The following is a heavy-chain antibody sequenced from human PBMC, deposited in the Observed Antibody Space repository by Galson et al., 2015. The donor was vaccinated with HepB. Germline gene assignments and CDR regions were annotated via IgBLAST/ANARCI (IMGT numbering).Heavy chain of an antibody. CDR2: INPSGGST. CDR1: GYTFTSYY. J-gene: IGHJ4*02. D-gene: IGHD4-23*01. CDR3: ARAKVEYGGNWVRTDY. Sequence: SVKVSCKASGYTFTSYYMHWVRQAPGQGLEWMGIINPSGGSTSYAQKFQGRVTMTRDTSTSTVYMELSSLRSADTAVYYCARAKVEYGGNWVRTDYWGQGTVVTVSS. V-gene: IGHV1-46*01.